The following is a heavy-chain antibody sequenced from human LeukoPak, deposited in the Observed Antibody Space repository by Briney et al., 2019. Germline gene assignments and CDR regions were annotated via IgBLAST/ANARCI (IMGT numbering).Heavy chain of an antibody. Sequence: ASVKVSCKASGYTFTGYYMHWVRQAPGQGLEWMGIINPSGGSTSYAQKFQGRVTMTRDMSTSTVYMELSSLRSEDTAVYYCARLGHYDSSGYYYAPFDYWGQGTLVTVSS. CDR3: ARLGHYDSSGYYYAPFDY. D-gene: IGHD3-22*01. V-gene: IGHV1-46*01. J-gene: IGHJ4*02. CDR2: INPSGGST. CDR1: GYTFTGYY.